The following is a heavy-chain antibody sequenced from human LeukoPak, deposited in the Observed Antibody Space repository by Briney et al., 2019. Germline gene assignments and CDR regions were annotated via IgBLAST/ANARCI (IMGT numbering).Heavy chain of an antibody. J-gene: IGHJ6*02. CDR3: ARDRGRGYSYGRYYYYGMDV. CDR1: GFTFSSYG. CDR2: IWYDGSNK. Sequence: GGSLRLSCAASGFTFSSYGMHWVRQAPGKGLEWVAVIWYDGSNKYYADSVRGRFTISRDNSKNTLYLQMNSLRAEDTAVYYCARDRGRGYSYGRYYYYGMDVWGRGTTVTVSS. V-gene: IGHV3-33*01. D-gene: IGHD5-18*01.